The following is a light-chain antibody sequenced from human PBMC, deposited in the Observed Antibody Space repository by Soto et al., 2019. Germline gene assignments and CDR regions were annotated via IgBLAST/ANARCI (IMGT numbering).Light chain of an antibody. J-gene: IGKJ1*01. CDR2: SAS. V-gene: IGKV3-20*01. CDR3: QQYGSPPWT. CDR1: RRVSSSQ. Sequence: TQSPDTLSLSPGETATFTCGAGRRVSSSQMAWYQQKPGQSPRLLIDSASSRASGIPDRFGGSGSGTDFTLTISRLEPEDFAVYYCQQYGSPPWTFGQGTKVDIK.